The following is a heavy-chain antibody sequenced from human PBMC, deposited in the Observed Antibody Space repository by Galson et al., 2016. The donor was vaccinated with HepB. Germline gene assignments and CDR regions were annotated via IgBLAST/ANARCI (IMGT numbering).Heavy chain of an antibody. CDR1: GFSFSTYW. CDR2: IKQDGSEK. CDR3: VRDGRRGYTYGYYYYMDV. V-gene: IGHV3-7*03. J-gene: IGHJ6*03. D-gene: IGHD5-18*01. Sequence: SLRLSCAASGFSFSTYWMTWVRKAPGKGLEWVANIKQDGSEKNYVDSVKGRFTISRDNAKNTLYLQLNSLRAEDTAVYYCVRDGRRGYTYGYYYYMDVWGKGTTVTVSS.